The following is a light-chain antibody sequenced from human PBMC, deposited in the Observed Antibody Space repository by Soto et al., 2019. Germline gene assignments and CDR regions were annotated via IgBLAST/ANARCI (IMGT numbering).Light chain of an antibody. CDR3: QSYDSGVSASV. CDR2: SDI. Sequence: QSVLTQPPSVSGAPGQRVSISCSGSSSNIGAGFDVHWYQQFPGAAPKLLIYSDINRPSGVPYRFSASKSGTSASLTITGLQTEAEAHYYCQSYDSGVSASVFGGGTKLTVL. CDR1: SSNIGAGFD. V-gene: IGLV1-40*01. J-gene: IGLJ2*01.